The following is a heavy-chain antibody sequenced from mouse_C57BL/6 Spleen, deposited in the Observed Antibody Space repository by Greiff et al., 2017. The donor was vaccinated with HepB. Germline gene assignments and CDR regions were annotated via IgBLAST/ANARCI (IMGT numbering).Heavy chain of an antibody. D-gene: IGHD2-4*01. CDR3: ARAAYYDYDGFAY. J-gene: IGHJ3*01. Sequence: EVQLQESGPGLVKPSQSLSLTCSVTGYSITSGYYWNWIRQFPGNKLEWMGYISYDGSNNYNPSLKNRISITRDTSKNQFFLKLNSVTTEDTATYYCARAAYYDYDGFAYWGQGTLVTVSA. V-gene: IGHV3-6*01. CDR1: GYSITSGYY. CDR2: ISYDGSN.